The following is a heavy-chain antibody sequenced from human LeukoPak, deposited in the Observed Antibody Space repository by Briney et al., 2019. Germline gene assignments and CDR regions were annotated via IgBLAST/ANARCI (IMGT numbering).Heavy chain of an antibody. CDR3: ARRAHGYYYGMDV. CDR1: GYSFTSYW. CDR2: IYPGDSDT. J-gene: IGHJ6*02. Sequence: MSGESLKISCKGSGYSFTSYWIGWVRQMPGKGLECMGIIYPGDSDTRYSPSFQGQVTISADKSISTAYLQWSSLKASDTAMYYCARRAHGYYYGMDVWGQGTTATVSS. V-gene: IGHV5-51*01.